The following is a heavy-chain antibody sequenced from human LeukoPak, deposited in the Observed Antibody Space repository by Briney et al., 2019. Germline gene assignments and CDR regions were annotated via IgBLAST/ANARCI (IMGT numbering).Heavy chain of an antibody. CDR3: ARDIVVVVAARNYYYMDV. CDR1: GYSISSDNY. CDR2: IYHSGST. V-gene: IGHV4-38-2*02. J-gene: IGHJ6*03. Sequence: SETLSLTCAVSGYSISSDNYWVWIRQPPGQGLEWTGGIYHSGSTYYNPPLKSRVTISVDTSKNQFSLKLSSVTAADTAVYYCARDIVVVVAARNYYYMDVWGKGTTVTVSS. D-gene: IGHD2-15*01.